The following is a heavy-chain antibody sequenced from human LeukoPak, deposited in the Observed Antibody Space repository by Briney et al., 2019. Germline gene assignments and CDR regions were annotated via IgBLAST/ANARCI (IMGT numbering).Heavy chain of an antibody. Sequence: ASVKVSCKASGYTSTSYDINWVRQATGQGLEWMGWMNPNSGNTGYAQKFQGRVTMTRNTSISTAYMELSSLRSEDTAVYYCARWYCSSTSCYPNYYYGMDVWGQGTTVTVSS. CDR2: MNPNSGNT. CDR1: GYTSTSYD. V-gene: IGHV1-8*01. J-gene: IGHJ6*02. D-gene: IGHD2-2*01. CDR3: ARWYCSSTSCYPNYYYGMDV.